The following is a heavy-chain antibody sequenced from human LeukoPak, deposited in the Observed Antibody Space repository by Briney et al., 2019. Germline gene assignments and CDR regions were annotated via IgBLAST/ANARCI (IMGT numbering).Heavy chain of an antibody. CDR3: AKDRHAPGRYCSSTSCFPFDS. V-gene: IGHV3-23*01. CDR2: ISGSGGST. J-gene: IGHJ5*01. Sequence: GGSLRLSCVVSGFTFSSYAMSWVRQTPGKGLEWVSGISGSGGSTYYADSVKGRFTISRDNTKNTLYLQMNSLRAEDTAVYYCAKDRHAPGRYCSSTSCFPFDSWGQGTLVTVSS. CDR1: GFTFSSYA. D-gene: IGHD2-2*01.